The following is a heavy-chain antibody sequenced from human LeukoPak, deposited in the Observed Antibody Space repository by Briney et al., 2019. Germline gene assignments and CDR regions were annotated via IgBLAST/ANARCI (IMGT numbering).Heavy chain of an antibody. CDR3: ARQSSTSGDVGLDY. D-gene: IGHD3-10*01. Sequence: GASVNVSCKASGYTFTGYYMHWVRQAPGQGLEWMGWINYNSGGTNYAQRFQGRVTMTRDTSISTVYMELSRLRSDDTAVYYCARQSSTSGDVGLDYWGQGTLVTVSS. J-gene: IGHJ4*02. CDR2: INYNSGGT. V-gene: IGHV1-2*02. CDR1: GYTFTGYY.